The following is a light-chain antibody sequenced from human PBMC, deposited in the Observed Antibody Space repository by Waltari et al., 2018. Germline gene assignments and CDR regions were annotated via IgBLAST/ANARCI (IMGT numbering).Light chain of an antibody. CDR1: PSTVGNNG. Sequence: QSVLTQPPSVSAAPGHKVSISRSGTPSTVGNNGVFWYRQLPGSAPKLLIYEPDGRPAGTPDRFSGSKCARQAILDSAGLQPGGEADYCCGTWDSSLALWLFGGGTKLTV. J-gene: IGLJ3*02. V-gene: IGLV1-51*02. CDR3: GTWDSSLALWL. CDR2: EPD.